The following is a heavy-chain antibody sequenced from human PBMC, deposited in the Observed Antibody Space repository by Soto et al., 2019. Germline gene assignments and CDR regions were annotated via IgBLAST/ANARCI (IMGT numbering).Heavy chain of an antibody. CDR1: GGTFISYT. CDR2: IIPIFGTA. J-gene: IGHJ2*01. CDR3: ARVATTPWYFDL. V-gene: IGHV1-69*12. Sequence: QVQLVQSGAEVKKPGSSVKVSCKASGGTFISYTFSWVRQAPGQGLEWMGAIIPIFGTANYAQTFQGRVTITADESTSTAYMELSSLRSEDTAVYYCARVATTPWYFDLWGRGTLVTVSS. D-gene: IGHD2-15*01.